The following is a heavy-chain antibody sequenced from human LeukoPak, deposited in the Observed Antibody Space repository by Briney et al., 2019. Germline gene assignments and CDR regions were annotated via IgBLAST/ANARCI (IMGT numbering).Heavy chain of an antibody. Sequence: GGSLTLSCAPSGLTFSSYAMSWVRQAPGKGLEGVSAISGSGVSTYYADSVKGRFTISRDNSKNALYLQMNSLRAEDTAVYSCAKDMRPSGSYSDAFDIWGQGTMVTVSS. CDR3: AKDMRPSGSYSDAFDI. V-gene: IGHV3-23*01. D-gene: IGHD1-26*01. CDR2: ISGSGVST. CDR1: GLTFSSYA. J-gene: IGHJ3*02.